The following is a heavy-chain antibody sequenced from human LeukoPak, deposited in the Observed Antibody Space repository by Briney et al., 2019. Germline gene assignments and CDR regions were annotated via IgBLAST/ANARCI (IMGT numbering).Heavy chain of an antibody. Sequence: GGSLRLSCAASGFTFSSYAMSWVRQAPGKGLEWVSGISDSGGSTYYADSVKGRFTISRDNSKNTLYLQMNSLRAEDTAVYYCAKEGMRYFDWSPVYFDYWGQGTLVTVSS. CDR3: AKEGMRYFDWSPVYFDY. J-gene: IGHJ4*02. V-gene: IGHV3-23*01. CDR1: GFTFSSYA. D-gene: IGHD3-9*01. CDR2: ISDSGGST.